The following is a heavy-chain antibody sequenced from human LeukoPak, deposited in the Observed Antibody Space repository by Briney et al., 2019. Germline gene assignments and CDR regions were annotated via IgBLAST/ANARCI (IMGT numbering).Heavy chain of an antibody. Sequence: GGSLRLSCAASGFTFDDYGMTWVRQAPGKGPVWVSRINTDESDTTYADSVKGRFTISRDNAKNTLYLQMNSLRVEDTAVYYCARDRAESNWNYHPLFDYWGQGTLVTVSS. CDR1: GFTFDDYG. CDR3: ARDRAESNWNYHPLFDY. J-gene: IGHJ4*02. D-gene: IGHD1-7*01. V-gene: IGHV3-74*01. CDR2: INTDESDT.